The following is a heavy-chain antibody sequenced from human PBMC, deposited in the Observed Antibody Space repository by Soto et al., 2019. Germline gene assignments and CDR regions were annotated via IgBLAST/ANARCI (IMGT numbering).Heavy chain of an antibody. Sequence: EVQLVESGGGLIQPGGSLRLSCAVSGFTVSNNYMSWVRQAPGKGLEGVSVIYSGGYTAYGDSVKGRFTISRDNSKNTQNLKMNSLRARDRAGYCWGAYLGGGGYWGQGTLVTVSS. J-gene: IGHJ4*02. CDR1: GFTVSNNY. D-gene: IGHD3-16*02. CDR2: IYSGGYT. CDR3: GAYLGGGGY. V-gene: IGHV3-53*01.